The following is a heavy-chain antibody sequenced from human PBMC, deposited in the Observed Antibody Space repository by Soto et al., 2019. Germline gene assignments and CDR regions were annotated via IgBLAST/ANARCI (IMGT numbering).Heavy chain of an antibody. Sequence: EVQLVESGGGLVQPGGSLRLSCAASGFTFSSYSMNWVRQAPGKGLEWVSYISSSSSTIYYADSVKGRFTISRDNAKNSLYLQMNSLRDEDTAVYYCARGLYYYDSSGYFDYWGQGTLVTVSS. CDR2: ISSSSSTI. V-gene: IGHV3-48*02. CDR1: GFTFSSYS. D-gene: IGHD3-22*01. CDR3: ARGLYYYDSSGYFDY. J-gene: IGHJ4*02.